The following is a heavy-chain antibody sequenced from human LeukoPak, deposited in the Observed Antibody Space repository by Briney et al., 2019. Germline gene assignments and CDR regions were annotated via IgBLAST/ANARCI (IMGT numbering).Heavy chain of an antibody. D-gene: IGHD5-12*01. J-gene: IGHJ4*02. V-gene: IGHV3-48*01. CDR2: TSGSSGSTI. CDR3: ARDKIQWLRYSYFDY. CDR1: GFTFSRYG. Sequence: GGSLRLSCKASGFTFSRYGMNWVRQAPGRGLEWLSYTSGSSGSTIYYAQSVRGRCTISRDDAKNTLYLQMNSLRADDTAVYFCARDKIQWLRYSYFDYWGQGVLVTVSS.